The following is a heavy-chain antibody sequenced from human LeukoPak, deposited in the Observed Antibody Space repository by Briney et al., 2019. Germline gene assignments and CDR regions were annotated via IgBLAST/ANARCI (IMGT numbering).Heavy chain of an antibody. D-gene: IGHD3-22*01. CDR1: GFTFSSFD. CDR2: ISVSATNT. CDR3: ATLTSMRVVLIS. J-gene: IGHJ1*01. Sequence: GGSLRLSCSASGFTFSSFDMTGARQAPGKGLEWVSTISVSATNTYYADSVKGRFTISRDNSKNTLYLQMNSLRADDTAVYYCATLTSMRVVLISWGQGTLVTVSS. V-gene: IGHV3-23*01.